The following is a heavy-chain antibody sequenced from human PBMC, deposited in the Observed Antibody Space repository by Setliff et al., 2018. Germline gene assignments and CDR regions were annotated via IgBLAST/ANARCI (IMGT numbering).Heavy chain of an antibody. J-gene: IGHJ4*02. V-gene: IGHV3-48*01. D-gene: IGHD6-19*01. CDR1: GFTFSSYS. Sequence: PGGSLRLSCAASGFTFSSYSMNWVRQAPGKGLEWVSYISSSSSTIYYAASVKGRFTISRDDSKSIAYLQMNSLKTEDTAVYYCTRASSIAVAGSSIWGQGTLVTVSS. CDR2: ISSSSSTI. CDR3: TRASSIAVAGSSI.